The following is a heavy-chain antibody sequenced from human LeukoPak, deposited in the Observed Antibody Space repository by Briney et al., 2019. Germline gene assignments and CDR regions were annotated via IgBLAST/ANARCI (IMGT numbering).Heavy chain of an antibody. CDR1: GYTFTAYH. CDR2: INCNTGST. D-gene: IGHD1-20*01. J-gene: IGHJ5*02. Sequence: ASVTVSCKASGYTFTAYHLHWVRQAPGQGLEWMGWINCNTGSTNYAQKFQDRVTMTRDTSISTAFLELSRLTSDDTAVYFCARASYITYGPWGRGTLVTVSS. CDR3: ARASYITYGP. V-gene: IGHV1-2*02.